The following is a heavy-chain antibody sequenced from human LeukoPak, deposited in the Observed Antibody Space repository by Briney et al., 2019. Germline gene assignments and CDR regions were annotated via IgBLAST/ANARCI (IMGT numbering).Heavy chain of an antibody. D-gene: IGHD3-16*01. J-gene: IGHJ5*02. CDR3: ARPVRGYWFDL. CDR2: IYYSGST. Sequence: PSETLSLTCTVSGGSISSCYWSWLRQPPGKGLEWIGYIYYSGSTNYNPSLKSRVTISVDTSKNQFSLQLSSVTAADTAVYYCARPVRGYWFDLWGQGTLVSVSS. V-gene: IGHV4-59*08. CDR1: GGSISSCY.